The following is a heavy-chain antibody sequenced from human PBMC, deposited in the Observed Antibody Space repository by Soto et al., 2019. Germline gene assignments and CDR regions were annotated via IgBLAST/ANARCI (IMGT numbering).Heavy chain of an antibody. CDR1: GYTLTELS. CDR3: ATALYCSGGSCYPTDAFDI. Sequence: ASVKVSCKVSGYTLTELSMHWVRQAPGKGLEWMGGFDPEDGETIYAQKFQGRVTMSEDKSTDTAYMELSSLRSEDTAVYYCATALYCSGGSCYPTDAFDIWGQGTMVTVSS. J-gene: IGHJ3*02. D-gene: IGHD2-15*01. V-gene: IGHV1-24*01. CDR2: FDPEDGET.